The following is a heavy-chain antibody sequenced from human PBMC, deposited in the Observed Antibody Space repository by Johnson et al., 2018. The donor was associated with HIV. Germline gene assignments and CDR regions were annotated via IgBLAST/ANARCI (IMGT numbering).Heavy chain of an antibody. Sequence: QVQLVESGGGLVQPGGSLRLSCAASGFTFSDYYMSWIRQAPGKGLEWVSYISSSGSTIYYADSVKGRFTISRDNAKNSLYLQMNSLRAEDTAVYYCARDHGYWGMYDSSGLDRFDIWGQGTKVTVS. CDR1: GFTFSDYY. CDR3: ARDHGYWGMYDSSGLDRFDI. J-gene: IGHJ3*02. V-gene: IGHV3-11*04. D-gene: IGHD3-22*01. CDR2: ISSSGSTI.